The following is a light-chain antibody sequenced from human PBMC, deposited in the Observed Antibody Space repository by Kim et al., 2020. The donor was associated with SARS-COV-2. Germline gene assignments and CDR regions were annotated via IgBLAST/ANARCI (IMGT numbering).Light chain of an antibody. J-gene: IGLJ1*01. CDR2: HDS. CDR1: KN. Sequence: KNVQWYQQKAGQAPVLVISHDSDRPSEIPDRFSGSNSGNMATLTISRVEAGDEADYYCQVWDGSTDHYVFGTGTKVTVL. V-gene: IGLV3-21*04. CDR3: QVWDGSTDHYV.